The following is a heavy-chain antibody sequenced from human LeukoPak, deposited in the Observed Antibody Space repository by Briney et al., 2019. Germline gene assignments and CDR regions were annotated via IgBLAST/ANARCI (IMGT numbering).Heavy chain of an antibody. D-gene: IGHD3-9*01. CDR2: MDASGSF. J-gene: IGHJ5*02. CDR3: VRGSSGSYYILTGYHNWFDP. CDR1: GGSISTYY. Sequence: SETLSLTCTVSGGSISTYYWSWIRQPADKGLEWIGRMDASGSFNYNPSLKSRVTMSVDTSNNQFSLKLNSVTAADTAVYYCVRGSSGSYYILTGYHNWFDPWGQGTLVTVSS. V-gene: IGHV4-4*07.